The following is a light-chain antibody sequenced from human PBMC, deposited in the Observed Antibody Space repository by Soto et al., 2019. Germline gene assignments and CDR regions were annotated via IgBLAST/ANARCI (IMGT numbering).Light chain of an antibody. CDR2: GAS. CDR1: QSVSNN. Sequence: EMVMTQAPATLSVSPGERATLSCRASQSVSNNLAWYQQKPGQAPRLVIYGASTRATGIPARFTGSGSGTESTLTISSLQSEDFAFYFCQQYDYWPWTFGQGTKV. V-gene: IGKV3-15*01. J-gene: IGKJ1*01. CDR3: QQYDYWPWT.